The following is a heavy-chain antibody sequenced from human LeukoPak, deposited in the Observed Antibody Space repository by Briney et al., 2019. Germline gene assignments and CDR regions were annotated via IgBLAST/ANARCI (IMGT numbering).Heavy chain of an antibody. CDR1: GGSISSGSYH. V-gene: IGHV4-39*01. J-gene: IGHJ5*02. CDR3: ARHPSDYGWFSP. CDR2: IYYSGNT. D-gene: IGHD4-17*01. Sequence: SETLSLTCTVSGGSISSGSYHWGWIRQPPEKGLEWIGSIYYSGNTYYNPSLKSRVTISVDTSKNQFSLKLSSVTAADTAVYYCARHPSDYGWFSPWGQGTLVTVSS.